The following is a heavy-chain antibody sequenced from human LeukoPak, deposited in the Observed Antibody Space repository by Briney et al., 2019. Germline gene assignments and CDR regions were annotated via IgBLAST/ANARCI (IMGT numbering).Heavy chain of an antibody. V-gene: IGHV3-48*03. CDR1: GLTFSSYE. CDR3: ARGSYYYYYGMDV. CDR2: ISSTGSGI. Sequence: GGSLRLSCAASGLTFSSYEMNWVRQAPGKGLEWVSYISSTGSGIYYADSVKGRFTISRDNAKNSLYLQMNSLRAEDTAVYYCARGSYYYYYGMDVWGQGTTVTVSS. J-gene: IGHJ6*02.